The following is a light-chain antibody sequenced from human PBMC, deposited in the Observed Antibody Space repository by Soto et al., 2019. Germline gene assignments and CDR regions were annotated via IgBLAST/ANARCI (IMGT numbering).Light chain of an antibody. V-gene: IGKV3-20*01. CDR2: DAY. CDR1: QSVRSNF. Sequence: EIVLTQSPGTLSLSPGDTATLSCRASQSVRSNFLAWYQHKPGQAPRLLIHDAYSRATGIPDRFSGSGSDRDFTLTISRLEPEDFAVYYCQQYTRSVGTFGQGTKVEMK. CDR3: QQYTRSVGT. J-gene: IGKJ1*01.